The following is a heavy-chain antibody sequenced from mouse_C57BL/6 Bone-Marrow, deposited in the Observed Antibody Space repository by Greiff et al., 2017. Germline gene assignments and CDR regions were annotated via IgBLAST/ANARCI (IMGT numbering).Heavy chain of an antibody. CDR1: GSNITDDY. D-gene: IGHD1-1*01. J-gene: IGHJ2*01. CDR3: TVSAFITTVVGGY. CDR2: IDPENGDP. Sequence: VQLKQSGAELVRPGASVKLSCTASGSNITDDYMHWVKQRPEQGLEWIGWIDPENGDPEYASKFQGKAPIPADTSSNTAYLQLSSLTSEDTAVYYCTVSAFITTVVGGYWGQGTTVTVSS. V-gene: IGHV14-4*01.